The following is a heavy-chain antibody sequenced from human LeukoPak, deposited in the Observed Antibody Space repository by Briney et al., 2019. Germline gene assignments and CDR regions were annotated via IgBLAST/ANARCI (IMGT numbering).Heavy chain of an antibody. V-gene: IGHV3-48*01. D-gene: IGHD6-19*01. CDR3: AKFIPDGSGWWERMLWAFDI. Sequence: GGSLRLSCSASGITISNAWMSWVRQAPGKGLEWVSYISSSSSTIYYADSVKGRFTISRDNSKNTLYLQMNSLRAEDTAVYYCAKFIPDGSGWWERMLWAFDIWGQGTMVTVSS. CDR2: ISSSSSTI. CDR1: GITISNAW. J-gene: IGHJ3*02.